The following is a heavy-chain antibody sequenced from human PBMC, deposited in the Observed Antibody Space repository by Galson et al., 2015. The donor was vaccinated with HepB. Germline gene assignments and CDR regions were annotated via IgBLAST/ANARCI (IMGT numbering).Heavy chain of an antibody. V-gene: IGHV4-59*01. J-gene: IGHJ4*02. Sequence: ETLSLTCTVSGGSISSYYWSWIRQPPGKGLEWIGYIYYSGSTNYNPSLKSRVTISVDTSKNQFSLKLSSVTAADTAVYYCARDQGSAADYWGQGTLVTVSS. D-gene: IGHD6-13*01. CDR2: IYYSGST. CDR3: ARDQGSAADY. CDR1: GGSISSYY.